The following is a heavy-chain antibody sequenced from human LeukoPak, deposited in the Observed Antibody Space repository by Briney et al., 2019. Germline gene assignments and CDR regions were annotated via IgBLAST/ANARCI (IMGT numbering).Heavy chain of an antibody. V-gene: IGHV3-23*01. Sequence: GGSLRLSCAASGFTFSNYAMTWVRQAPGKGLEWVSAISGSGGSTYYADSVKGRFTISRDNSKNTLYLQMNSLRAEDTAVYYCAKDIVVVVAAGDAFDLWGQGTMVTVSS. D-gene: IGHD2-15*01. CDR2: ISGSGGST. CDR3: AKDIVVVVAAGDAFDL. CDR1: GFTFSNYA. J-gene: IGHJ3*01.